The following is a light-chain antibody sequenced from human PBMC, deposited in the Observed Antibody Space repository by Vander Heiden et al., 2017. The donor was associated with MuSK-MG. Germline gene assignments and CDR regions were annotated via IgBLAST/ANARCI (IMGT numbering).Light chain of an antibody. CDR1: NIESKS. CDR3: QVWDSGSGHPV. CDR2: DDS. V-gene: IGLV3-21*02. J-gene: IGLJ2*01. Sequence: SYVVTQPPSVSVAPRQTARITCGGNNIESKSVHWYQQKPGQAPLLVVYDDSDRPSGIPERFSGSNSENTATLTISRVEVGDEADYYCQVWDSGSGHPVFGGGTKLTVL.